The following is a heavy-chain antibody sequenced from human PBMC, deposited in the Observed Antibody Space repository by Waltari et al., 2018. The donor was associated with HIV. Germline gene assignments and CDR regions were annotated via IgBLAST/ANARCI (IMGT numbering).Heavy chain of an antibody. CDR2: IYPCDSDT. Sequence: VPLAQPGSQAKTPVESLKTSWMGFGCICPGYWTYWVRQMLRIGLEWMGIIYPCDSDTRYSPSFQGQGTISADKSISTAYLQWSSLKASDTAMYYCARPVPRRYGSGVDYFDYWGQGTLVTVSS. V-gene: IGHV5-51*01. CDR1: GCICPGYW. J-gene: IGHJ4*02. CDR3: ARPVPRRYGSGVDYFDY. D-gene: IGHD3-10*01.